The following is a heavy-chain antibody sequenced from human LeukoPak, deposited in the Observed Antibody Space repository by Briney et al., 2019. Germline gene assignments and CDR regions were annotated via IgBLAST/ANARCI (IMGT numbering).Heavy chain of an antibody. Sequence: GASVKVSCKASGGTFSSYATSWVRQAPGQGLEWMGWINPNSGGTNYAQKFQGRVTMTRDTSISTAYMELSRLRSDDTAVYYCARDRHPYSNYRYWGQGTLVTVSS. CDR3: ARDRHPYSNYRY. CDR2: INPNSGGT. D-gene: IGHD4-4*01. J-gene: IGHJ4*02. CDR1: GGTFSSYA. V-gene: IGHV1-2*02.